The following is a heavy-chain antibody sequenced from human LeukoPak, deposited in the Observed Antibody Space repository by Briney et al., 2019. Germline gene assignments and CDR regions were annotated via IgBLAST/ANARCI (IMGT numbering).Heavy chain of an antibody. CDR2: IYYSGST. J-gene: IGHJ4*02. CDR3: ARVDYGGTVDY. V-gene: IGHV4-31*03. CDR1: GCSISSGGYY. Sequence: SETLSLTCTVSGCSISSGGYYWSWIRQHPGKGLEWIGYIYYSGSTYYNPSLKSRVTISVDTSKNQFSLKLSSVTAADTAVYYCARVDYGGTVDYWGQGTLVTVSS. D-gene: IGHD4-23*01.